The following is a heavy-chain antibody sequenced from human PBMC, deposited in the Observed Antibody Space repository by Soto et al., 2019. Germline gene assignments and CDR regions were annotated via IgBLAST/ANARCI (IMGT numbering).Heavy chain of an antibody. Sequence: GESLKISCKGSGYSFTSYWIGWVRQMPGKGLEWMGIIYLGDSDTRYSPSFQGQVTISADKSISTAYLQWSSLKASDTTMYYCARGPVYNWNYAYYYYMDVWGKGTTVTVSS. D-gene: IGHD1-7*01. CDR3: ARGPVYNWNYAYYYYMDV. CDR1: GYSFTSYW. CDR2: IYLGDSDT. V-gene: IGHV5-51*01. J-gene: IGHJ6*03.